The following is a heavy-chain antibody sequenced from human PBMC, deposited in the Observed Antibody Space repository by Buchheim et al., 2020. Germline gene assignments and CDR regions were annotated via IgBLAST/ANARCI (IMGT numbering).Heavy chain of an antibody. Sequence: EVQLVESGGDLVKPGGSLRLSCVVSGITNAWMSWVRQAPGKGLEWIGRIKNKAEGGTTNYAAPVKGRFTISRDDSKNTVYLQMNSLKTEDTAVYYCTTDLDPDYSDSRGVDYWGQGT. CDR2: IKNKAEGGTT. V-gene: IGHV3-15*01. J-gene: IGHJ4*03. D-gene: IGHD3-22*01. CDR1: GITNAW. CDR3: TTDLDPDYSDSRGVDY.